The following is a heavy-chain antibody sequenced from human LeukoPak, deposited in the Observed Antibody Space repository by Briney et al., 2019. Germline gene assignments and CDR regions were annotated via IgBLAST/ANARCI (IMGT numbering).Heavy chain of an antibody. Sequence: GASVKVSCKASGFTFASSAMQWVRQARGQRLEWIGWIVVGSGNTNYAQKFQERVTITRDMSTSTAYMELSSLRSEDTAVYYCAADLKSRWSFDYWGQGTLVTVSS. V-gene: IGHV1-58*02. CDR1: GFTFASSA. CDR2: IVVGSGNT. D-gene: IGHD3-3*01. J-gene: IGHJ4*02. CDR3: AADLKSRWSFDY.